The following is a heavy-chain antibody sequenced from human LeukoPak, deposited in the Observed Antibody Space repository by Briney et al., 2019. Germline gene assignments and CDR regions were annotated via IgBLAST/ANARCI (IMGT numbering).Heavy chain of an antibody. J-gene: IGHJ3*02. V-gene: IGHV1-24*01. CDR2: FDPEDGET. CDR3: ATNNPPGSGYYYFNAFDI. D-gene: IGHD3-22*01. Sequence: ASVKLTCKVSGYTLTELSMHWVRQAPGKGLEWMGGFDPEDGETIYAQKFQGRVTMTEDTSTDTAYMELSSLRSEDTAVYYCATNNPPGSGYYYFNAFDIWGQGTMVTVSS. CDR1: GYTLTELS.